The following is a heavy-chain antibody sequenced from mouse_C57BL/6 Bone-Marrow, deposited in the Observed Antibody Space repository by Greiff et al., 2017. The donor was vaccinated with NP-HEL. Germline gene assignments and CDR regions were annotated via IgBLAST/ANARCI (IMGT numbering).Heavy chain of an antibody. CDR2: IWRGGST. Sequence: VQLQQSGPGLVQPSQSLSITCTVSGFSLTSYGVHWVRQSPGKGLEWLGVIWRGGSTDYNAAFMSRLRITKDNSKSQVFFKMNSLQADDTAIYYCAKNERLYYSDWYFDVWGTGTTVTVSS. D-gene: IGHD1-1*01. J-gene: IGHJ1*03. V-gene: IGHV2-5*01. CDR3: AKNERLYYSDWYFDV. CDR1: GFSLTSYG.